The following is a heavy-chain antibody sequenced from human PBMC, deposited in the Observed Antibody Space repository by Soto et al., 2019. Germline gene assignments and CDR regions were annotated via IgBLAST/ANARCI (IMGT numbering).Heavy chain of an antibody. CDR3: ARSLGYCSGGSCYRIDY. V-gene: IGHV5-51*01. D-gene: IGHD2-15*01. CDR2: IYPGDSDT. Sequence: GESLKISCKGSGYSFTSYWNGWVRQMPGKGLEWMGIIYPGDSDTRYSPSFQGQVTISADKSISTAYLQWSSLKASDTAMYYCARSLGYCSGGSCYRIDYWGQGTLVTVSS. CDR1: GYSFTSYW. J-gene: IGHJ4*02.